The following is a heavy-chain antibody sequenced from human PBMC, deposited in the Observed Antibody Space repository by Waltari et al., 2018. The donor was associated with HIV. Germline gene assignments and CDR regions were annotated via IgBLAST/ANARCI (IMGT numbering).Heavy chain of an antibody. CDR3: ASSSWTRGLDV. D-gene: IGHD6-13*01. Sequence: QVQLQESGPGLVKPSETLSLTCTVSGGSISSYYWSWIRQPPGKGLEWIGYIYYSGSTNYNPSLKSRVTISVDTSKNQFSLKLSSVTAADTAVYYCASSSWTRGLDVWGQGTTVTVSS. CDR2: IYYSGST. V-gene: IGHV4-59*01. J-gene: IGHJ6*02. CDR1: GGSISSYY.